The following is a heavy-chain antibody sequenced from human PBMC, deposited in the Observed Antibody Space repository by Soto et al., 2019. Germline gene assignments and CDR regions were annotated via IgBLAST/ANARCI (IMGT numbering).Heavy chain of an antibody. J-gene: IGHJ4*02. CDR2: IKSKTGGGTT. D-gene: IGHD2-15*01. Sequence: GGSLRLSCAASGFTFSNAWMNWVRQAPGKGLEWVGRIKSKTGGGTTDYAAPVKGRFTISRDDSKNTLYLQMNSLKPEDTAVYYCTTDFVVVAAFDYWGQGTLVTVSS. CDR3: TTDFVVVAAFDY. CDR1: GFTFSNAW. V-gene: IGHV3-15*07.